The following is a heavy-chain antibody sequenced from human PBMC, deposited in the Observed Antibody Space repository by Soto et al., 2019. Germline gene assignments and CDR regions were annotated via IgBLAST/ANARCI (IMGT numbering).Heavy chain of an antibody. CDR2: INSDGSST. V-gene: IGHV3-74*01. D-gene: IGHD3-3*01. Sequence: GGSLRLSCAASGFTFSSYWMHWVRQAPGKGLVWVSRINSDGSSTSYADSVKGRFTISRDNAKNTLYLQMNSLRAEDTAVYYCARVGSIFGVVEAREESDYWGQGTLVTVSS. CDR1: GFTFSSYW. J-gene: IGHJ4*02. CDR3: ARVGSIFGVVEAREESDY.